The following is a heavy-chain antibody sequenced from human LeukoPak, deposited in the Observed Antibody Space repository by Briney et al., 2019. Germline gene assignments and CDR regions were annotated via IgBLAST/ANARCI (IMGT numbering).Heavy chain of an antibody. V-gene: IGHV4-39*01. CDR3: ARYYYDSSGYYYLDY. J-gene: IGHJ4*02. CDR2: IYYSGST. CDR1: GGSISSSSYY. D-gene: IGHD3-22*01. Sequence: SETLSLTCTVSGGSISSSSYYWGWLRQPPGKGLEWIGSIYYSGSTYYNPSLKSRVTISLDTSKNQFSLKLSSVTAADTAVYYCARYYYDSSGYYYLDYWGQGTLVTVSS.